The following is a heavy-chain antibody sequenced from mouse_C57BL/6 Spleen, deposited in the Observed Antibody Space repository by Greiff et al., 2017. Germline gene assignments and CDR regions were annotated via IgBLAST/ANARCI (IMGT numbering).Heavy chain of an antibody. Sequence: LVESGAELVKPGASVKISCKASGYAFSSYWMNWVKQRPGKGLEWIGQIYPGDGDTNYNGKFKGKATLTADKSSSTAYMQLSSLTSEDSAVYFCARSGELGYAMDYWGQGTSVTVSS. CDR3: ARSGELGYAMDY. CDR1: GYAFSSYW. CDR2: IYPGDGDT. D-gene: IGHD4-1*01. J-gene: IGHJ4*01. V-gene: IGHV1-80*01.